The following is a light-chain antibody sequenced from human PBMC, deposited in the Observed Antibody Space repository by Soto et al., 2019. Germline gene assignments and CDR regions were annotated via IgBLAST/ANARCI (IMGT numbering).Light chain of an antibody. CDR3: QQYGSSPIT. Sequence: EHVLTQSPGTLSLSPGERATLSCRASQTVSSTYLAWYQQKPGQAPRLLIYGASSRATGIPDRFSGTVSGTYFTLTISILEPEDFAVYYCQQYGSSPITFGQGTRLEIK. J-gene: IGKJ5*01. V-gene: IGKV3-20*01. CDR1: QTVSSTY. CDR2: GAS.